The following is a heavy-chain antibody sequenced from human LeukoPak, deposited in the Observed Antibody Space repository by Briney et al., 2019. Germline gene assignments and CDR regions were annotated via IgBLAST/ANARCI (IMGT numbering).Heavy chain of an antibody. D-gene: IGHD3-10*01. V-gene: IGHV1-18*01. Sequence: GASVKVSRKTSGYTFTTYGISWVRQAPGQGLEYMGWISAFTGNTNYAQKFQGRVAMTMDTSTSTVETELSSLKFDDTALYFCARLSYDGEGYWGQGTLVTVSS. CDR2: ISAFTGNT. J-gene: IGHJ4*01. CDR1: GYTFTTYG. CDR3: ARLSYDGEGY.